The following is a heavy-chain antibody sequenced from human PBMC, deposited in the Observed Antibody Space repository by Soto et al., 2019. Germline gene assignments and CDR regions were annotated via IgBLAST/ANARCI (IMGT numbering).Heavy chain of an antibody. CDR3: AAPPRY. CDR1: GASISSGDYY. D-gene: IGHD6-6*01. CDR2: IYDSGST. J-gene: IGHJ4*02. V-gene: IGHV4-61*08. Sequence: SETLSLTCSVSGASISSGDYYWSWIRQHPGKGLEWIGYIYDSGSTNYNPSLKSRVTISVDTSKNQFSLKLTSVTAADTAVYYCAAPPRYWVQGTLVTVSS.